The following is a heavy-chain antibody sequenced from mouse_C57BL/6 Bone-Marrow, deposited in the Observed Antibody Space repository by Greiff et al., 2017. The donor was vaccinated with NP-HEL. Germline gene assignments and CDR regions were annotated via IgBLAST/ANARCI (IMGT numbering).Heavy chain of an antibody. D-gene: IGHD1-1*01. CDR3: SGGYYAY. J-gene: IGHJ3*01. CDR2: IDPENGNT. Sequence: EVQLQESVAELVRPGASVKLSCTASGFNIKNTYMNWVQQRPEQGLEWIGRIDPENGNTKYAPNFQGKATITADTASNTPYLQLISLISEDTDIYYCSGGYYAYWGQVTLVTVSA. V-gene: IGHV14-3*01. CDR1: GFNIKNTY.